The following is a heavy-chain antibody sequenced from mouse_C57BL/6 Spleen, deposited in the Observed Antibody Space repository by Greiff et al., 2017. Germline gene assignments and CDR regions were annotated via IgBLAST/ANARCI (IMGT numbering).Heavy chain of an antibody. CDR2: IDPEDGDT. CDR3: TVTTVVATKGY. D-gene: IGHD1-1*01. Sequence: VQLKQSGAELVRPGASVKLSCTASGFNFTDYYMHWVKQRPEQGLEWIGRIDPEDGDTEYATKFQGKATMTADTSSNTAYLQLSSLTSEDTAVYYCTVTTVVATKGYWGQGTTLTVSS. V-gene: IGHV14-1*01. J-gene: IGHJ2*01. CDR1: GFNFTDYY.